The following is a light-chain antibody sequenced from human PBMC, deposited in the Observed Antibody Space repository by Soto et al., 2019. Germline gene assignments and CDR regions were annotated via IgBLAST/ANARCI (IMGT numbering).Light chain of an antibody. Sequence: QSVLTQPCSVSGSPGQSVTISCTGTSSDVGGYNYVSWYQQHPGKAPKLMIYDVSKRPSGVPDRFSGSNSGNTASLTISGLQAEDEADYYCCSYAGSYTFGVFGTGTKVTVL. CDR1: SSDVGGYNY. V-gene: IGLV2-11*01. CDR2: DVS. J-gene: IGLJ1*01. CDR3: CSYAGSYTFGV.